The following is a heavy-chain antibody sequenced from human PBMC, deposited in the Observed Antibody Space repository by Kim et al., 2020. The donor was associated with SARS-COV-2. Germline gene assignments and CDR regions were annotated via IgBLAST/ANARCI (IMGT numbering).Heavy chain of an antibody. CDR3: ARGGLPPYYYDSSGSLDY. J-gene: IGHJ4*02. V-gene: IGHV4-34*01. CDR2: INHSGST. D-gene: IGHD3-22*01. CDR1: GGSFSGYY. Sequence: SETLSLTCAVYGGSFSGYYWSWIRQPPGKGLEWIGEINHSGSTNYNPSLKSRVTISVDTSKNQFSLKLSSVTGADTAVYYCARGGLPPYYYDSSGSLDYWGQGTLVTVSS.